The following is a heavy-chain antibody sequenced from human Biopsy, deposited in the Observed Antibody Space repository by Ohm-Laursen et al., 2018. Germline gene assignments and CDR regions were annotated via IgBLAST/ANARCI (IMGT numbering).Heavy chain of an antibody. CDR2: INQAGTT. CDR3: GNEVHGRDY. V-gene: IGHV4-34*08. J-gene: IGHJ4*02. D-gene: IGHD2-15*01. CDR1: GKTFSDYQ. Sequence: GTPSLTCTVFGKTFSDYQWSWIRQPPGKGLEWIGQINQAGTTNYNPSLKSRVSISADASKYEFSLRLTSVTAADTAVYLCGNEVHGRDYWGLGAQVTVSS.